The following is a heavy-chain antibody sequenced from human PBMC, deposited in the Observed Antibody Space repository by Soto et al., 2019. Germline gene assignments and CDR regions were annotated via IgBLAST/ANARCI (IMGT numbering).Heavy chain of an antibody. J-gene: IGHJ3*02. CDR3: ARGECSSNYCFTRWALDI. Sequence: SETLSLTCAVYGGSFSGYYWTWIRQTPGKGLEWIGEINHSGSTNYMPSLKSRVSISADSSKKQFFLNLASVTAANTAVYYCARGECSSNYCFTRWALDIWGQGTVVTVSS. CDR2: INHSGST. V-gene: IGHV4-34*01. D-gene: IGHD2-2*01. CDR1: GGSFSGYY.